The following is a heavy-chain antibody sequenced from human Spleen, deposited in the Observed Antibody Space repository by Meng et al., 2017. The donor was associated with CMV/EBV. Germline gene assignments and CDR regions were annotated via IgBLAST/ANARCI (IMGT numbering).Heavy chain of an antibody. D-gene: IGHD2/OR15-2a*01. CDR3: ARSPFYYFDY. CDR1: GYAFTSSE. CDR2: MDPNSGNT. Sequence: ASVKVSCKASGYAFTSSEINWVRQAPGQGLEWMGWMDPNSGNTGYAQKFYGRLTMTRNTSISTAYLELSRLRSQDTAVYYCARSPFYYFDYWGQGTLVTVSS. V-gene: IGHV1-8*01. J-gene: IGHJ4*02.